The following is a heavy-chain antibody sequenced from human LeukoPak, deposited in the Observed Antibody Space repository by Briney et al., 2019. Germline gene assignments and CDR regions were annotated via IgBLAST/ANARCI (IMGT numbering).Heavy chain of an antibody. Sequence: PGGSLRLSCAASGFTFSTYWMSWVRQAPGKGLEWVANIKQDGSEKYYVDSVKDRFTISRDNAKNSLYLQMNSLRVEDTAVYYCARVRGGYYMDVWGKGTTVTVSS. D-gene: IGHD3-10*01. V-gene: IGHV3-7*01. CDR2: IKQDGSEK. CDR3: ARVRGGYYMDV. CDR1: GFTFSTYW. J-gene: IGHJ6*03.